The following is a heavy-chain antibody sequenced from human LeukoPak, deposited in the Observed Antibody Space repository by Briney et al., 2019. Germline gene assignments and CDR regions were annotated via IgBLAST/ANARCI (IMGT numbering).Heavy chain of an antibody. D-gene: IGHD3-22*01. CDR3: ARTQGSVYDSSGYGAFDI. Sequence: SGPALVKPTQTLTLTCTFSGFSLSTSGMCVSWIRQPPGKALEWLARIDWDDDKYYSTSLKTRLTISKDTSKDQVVLTMTNMDPVDTATYYCARTQGSVYDSSGYGAFDIWGQGTMVTVSS. CDR2: IDWDDDK. J-gene: IGHJ3*02. V-gene: IGHV2-70*11. CDR1: GFSLSTSGMC.